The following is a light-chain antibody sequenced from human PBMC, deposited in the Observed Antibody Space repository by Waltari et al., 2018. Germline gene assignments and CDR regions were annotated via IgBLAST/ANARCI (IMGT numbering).Light chain of an antibody. Sequence: QSVLPQPPSVSGAPGQRVPIPSTGSGSTIWGGFDVPWYQQLPRAAPNLLIYGSTSRPLGVPDRFFGSTSGTSASLAITGLQAEDEADYYCQSYDTSLRVVFGGGTKLTVL. CDR1: GSTIWGGFD. CDR2: GST. V-gene: IGLV1-40*01. J-gene: IGLJ2*01. CDR3: QSYDTSLRVV.